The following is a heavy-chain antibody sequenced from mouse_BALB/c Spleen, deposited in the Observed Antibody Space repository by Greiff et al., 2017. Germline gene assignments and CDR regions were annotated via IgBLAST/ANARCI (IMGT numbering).Heavy chain of an antibody. CDR2: ISDGGSYT. CDR1: GFTFSDYY. Sequence: EVQGVESGGGLVKPGGSLKLSCAVSGFTFSDYYMYWVRQTPEKKLEWVATISDGGSYTYYPDSVKGRFTISRDNAKNNLYLQMSSLKSEDTAMYYCTRDWDGNYVGAMDYWGQGTSVTVSS. D-gene: IGHD2-1*01. V-gene: IGHV5-4*02. J-gene: IGHJ4*01. CDR3: TRDWDGNYVGAMDY.